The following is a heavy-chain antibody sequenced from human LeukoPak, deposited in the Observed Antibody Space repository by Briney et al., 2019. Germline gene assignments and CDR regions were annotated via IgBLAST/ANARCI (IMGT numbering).Heavy chain of an antibody. CDR3: RKGRSQVGGSDAVDI. Sequence: PGGSLRLSCAASGFTFSSYAMSWVRQALGKGLEWVSAFSGGGGGTYYADSAKGRFTISRDNSKNTLSLQMNSLRARGTAVYYFRKGRSQVGGSDAVDIWGQGTMVTVSS. J-gene: IGHJ3*02. CDR1: GFTFSSYA. D-gene: IGHD3-16*01. V-gene: IGHV3-23*01. CDR2: FSGGGGGT.